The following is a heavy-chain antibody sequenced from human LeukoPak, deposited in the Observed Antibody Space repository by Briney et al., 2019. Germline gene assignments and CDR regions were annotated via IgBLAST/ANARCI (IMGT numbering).Heavy chain of an antibody. Sequence: ASVKVSCKASGGTFSSYAISWVRQAPGQGLEWMGGMIPIFGTANYAQKFQGRVTITADESTSTAYMELSSLRSEDTAVYYCANVLYYSSGYDTPGRIRFDYWGQGTLVTVSS. CDR3: ANVLYYSSGYDTPGRIRFDY. D-gene: IGHD3-22*01. CDR2: MIPIFGTA. J-gene: IGHJ4*02. V-gene: IGHV1-69*01. CDR1: GGTFSSYA.